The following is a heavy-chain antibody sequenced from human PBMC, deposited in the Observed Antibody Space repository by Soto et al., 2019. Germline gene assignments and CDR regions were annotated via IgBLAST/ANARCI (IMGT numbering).Heavy chain of an antibody. CDR2: IYYSGST. V-gene: IGHV4-59*08. J-gene: IGHJ5*02. Sequence: SETLSLTCTVSGGSISSYYWSWIRQPPGKGLEWIGYIYYSGSTNYNPSLKSRVTISVDTSKNQFSLKLSSVTAADTAVYYCARLEQWLSWFDPWGQGTLVTVSS. D-gene: IGHD6-19*01. CDR1: GGSISSYY. CDR3: ARLEQWLSWFDP.